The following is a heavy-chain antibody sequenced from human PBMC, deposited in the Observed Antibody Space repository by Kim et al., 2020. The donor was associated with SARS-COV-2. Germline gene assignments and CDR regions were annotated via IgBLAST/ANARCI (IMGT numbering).Heavy chain of an antibody. D-gene: IGHD1-26*01. V-gene: IGHV1-46*01. CDR1: GYTFTSYY. J-gene: IGHJ4*02. Sequence: ASVKVSCKASGYTFTSYYIHWVRQAPGQGLEWMGIINPSGGSLSYAQKFQGRVTMTRDTSTSTVYMELSSLRSEDTAVYYCARGWELLQFDYWGQGTLVTVSS. CDR2: INPSGGSL. CDR3: ARGWELLQFDY.